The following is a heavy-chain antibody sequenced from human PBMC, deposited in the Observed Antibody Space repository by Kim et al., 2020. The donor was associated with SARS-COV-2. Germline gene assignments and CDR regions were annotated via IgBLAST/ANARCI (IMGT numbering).Heavy chain of an antibody. Sequence: AQKFQERVTITRDMSTSTAYMELSSLRSEDPAVYYCAASERWLQAYYFDYWGQGTLVTVSS. D-gene: IGHD5-12*01. V-gene: IGHV1-58*01. CDR3: AASERWLQAYYFDY. J-gene: IGHJ4*02.